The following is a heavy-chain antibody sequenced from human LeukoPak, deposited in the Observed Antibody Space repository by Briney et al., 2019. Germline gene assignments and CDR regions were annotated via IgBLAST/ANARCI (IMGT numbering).Heavy chain of an antibody. D-gene: IGHD6-13*01. CDR1: GFTFSSYG. V-gene: IGHV3-33*01. CDR3: ARPGIAAAGTWAFGY. CDR2: IWYDGSNK. Sequence: GRSLRLSCAASGFTFSSYGMHWVRQAPGKGLEWVAVIWYDGSNKYYADSAKGRFTISRDNSKNTLYLQMNSLRAEDTAVYYCARPGIAAAGTWAFGYWGQGTLVTVSS. J-gene: IGHJ4*02.